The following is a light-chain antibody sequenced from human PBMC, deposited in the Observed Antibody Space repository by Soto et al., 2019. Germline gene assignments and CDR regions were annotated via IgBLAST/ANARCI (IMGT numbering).Light chain of an antibody. Sequence: QPVLTQSPSASASLGASVKLTWTLSSGHSSYAIAWHQQQPEKGPRYLMKLNSDGSHSKGDGIPDRFSGSSSGTERHLTISSLQSEDEADYYCQTWGTAIHDVVFGGGTKLTVL. CDR3: QTWGTAIHDVV. V-gene: IGLV4-69*01. CDR1: SGHSSYA. J-gene: IGLJ2*01. CDR2: LNSDGSH.